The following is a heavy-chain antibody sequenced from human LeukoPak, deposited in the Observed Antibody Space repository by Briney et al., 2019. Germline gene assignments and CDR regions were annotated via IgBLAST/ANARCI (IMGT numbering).Heavy chain of an antibody. J-gene: IGHJ4*02. CDR3: ARSGSGYFDY. CDR2: IKQDGSEK. Sequence: GGSLRLSCAASGITLSVYWMSWVRQAPGKGLEWVANIKQDGSEKYYRDSVQGRFTISRDNAKNSLYLQMNSLRAEDTAVYYCARSGSGYFDYWGQGSLVTASS. V-gene: IGHV3-7*01. CDR1: GITLSVYW.